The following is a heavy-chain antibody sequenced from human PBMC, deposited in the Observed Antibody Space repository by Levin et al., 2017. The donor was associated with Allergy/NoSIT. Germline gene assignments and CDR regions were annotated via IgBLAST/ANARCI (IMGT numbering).Heavy chain of an antibody. CDR1: GFTFSTYW. Sequence: GGSLRLSCAASGFTFSTYWMNWVRQAPGKGLEWVANIKQDGSEKYYVDSVRGRFSISRDNSKNSLYLQMNSLRAEDTAVYYCARDQDSSGWYGELDYWGQGTLVTVSS. J-gene: IGHJ4*02. CDR2: IKQDGSEK. CDR3: ARDQDSSGWYGELDY. D-gene: IGHD6-19*01. V-gene: IGHV3-7*01.